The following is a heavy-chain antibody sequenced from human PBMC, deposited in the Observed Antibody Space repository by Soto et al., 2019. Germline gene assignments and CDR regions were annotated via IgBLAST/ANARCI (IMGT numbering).Heavy chain of an antibody. CDR2: INHSGST. Sequence: QVQLQQWGAGLLKPSETLSLTCAVYGGSFSGYYWSWIRQPPGKGLEWIGEINHSGSTNYNPSPKSRCTRSVDTSKNQISLKLSSVTAADTAVYYCARGRFCMVRGGPFDPWGQGTLVTVSS. D-gene: IGHD3-10*01. CDR3: ARGRFCMVRGGPFDP. V-gene: IGHV4-34*01. J-gene: IGHJ5*02. CDR1: GGSFSGYY.